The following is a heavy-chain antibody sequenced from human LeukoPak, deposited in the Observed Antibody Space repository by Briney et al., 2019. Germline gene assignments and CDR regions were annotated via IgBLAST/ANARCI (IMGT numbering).Heavy chain of an antibody. CDR1: DDSIGSYY. J-gene: IGHJ4*02. V-gene: IGHV4-4*07. Sequence: SETLSLTCTVSDDSIGSYYWNWIRQPAGKGLEWIGRIYISGTTNYNPALKSRVTISVDTSKNQFSLKLSSVTAADTAVYYCARLGSWYDYWGQGTLVTVSS. D-gene: IGHD6-13*01. CDR2: IYISGTT. CDR3: ARLGSWYDY.